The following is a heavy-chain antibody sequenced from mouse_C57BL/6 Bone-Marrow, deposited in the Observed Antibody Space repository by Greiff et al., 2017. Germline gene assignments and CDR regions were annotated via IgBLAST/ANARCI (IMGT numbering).Heavy chain of an antibody. Sequence: QVHVKQSGAELVRPGTSVKMSCKASGYTFTNYWIGWAKQRPGHGLEWIGDIYPGGGYTNYNEKFKGKATLTADKSSSTAYMQFSSLTSEDSAIYYCARFYYYGSSPYFDYWGQGTTLTVSS. J-gene: IGHJ2*01. D-gene: IGHD1-1*01. CDR2: IYPGGGYT. CDR1: GYTFTNYW. CDR3: ARFYYYGSSPYFDY. V-gene: IGHV1-63*01.